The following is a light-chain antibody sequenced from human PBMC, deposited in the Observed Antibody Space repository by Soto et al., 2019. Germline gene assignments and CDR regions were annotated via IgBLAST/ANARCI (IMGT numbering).Light chain of an antibody. Sequence: EIVLTQSPGTLSFSPGERATLYCRASQSIISDSLAWYQQKPGQAPRLLIYDASNRATGIPARFSGSGSGTDFTLTISSLEPEDFAVYYCQQRSNWPRVTFGQGTRLEIK. CDR2: DAS. V-gene: IGKV3-11*01. CDR3: QQRSNWPRVT. CDR1: QSIISD. J-gene: IGKJ5*01.